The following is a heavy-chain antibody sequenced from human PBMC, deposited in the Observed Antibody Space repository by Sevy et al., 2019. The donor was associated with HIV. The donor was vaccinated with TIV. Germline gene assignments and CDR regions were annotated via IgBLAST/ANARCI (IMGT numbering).Heavy chain of an antibody. V-gene: IGHV7-4-1*02. Sequence: ASVKVSCKASGYTFTSYAMNWVRQAPGQGLEWMGWINTNTGNPTYAQGFTGRFVFSLDTSVSTAYLQISSLKAEDTAVYYCARSPYSSSWYSYYYYYGMDVWGQGTTVTVPS. CDR3: ARSPYSSSWYSYYYYYGMDV. J-gene: IGHJ6*02. CDR1: GYTFTSYA. CDR2: INTNTGNP. D-gene: IGHD6-13*01.